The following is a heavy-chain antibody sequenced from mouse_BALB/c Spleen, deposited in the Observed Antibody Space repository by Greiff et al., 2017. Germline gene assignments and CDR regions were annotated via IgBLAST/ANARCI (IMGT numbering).Heavy chain of an antibody. CDR2: ISSGGST. J-gene: IGHJ1*01. CDR3: ARGYYYGSSYHWYFDV. V-gene: IGHV5-6-5*01. Sequence: EVKLVESGGGLVKPGGSLKLSCAASGFTFSSYAMSWVRQTPEKRLEWVASISSGGSTYYPDSVKGRFTISRDNARNILYLQMSSLRSEDTAMYYCARGYYYGSSYHWYFDVWGAGTTVTVSS. D-gene: IGHD1-1*01. CDR1: GFTFSSYA.